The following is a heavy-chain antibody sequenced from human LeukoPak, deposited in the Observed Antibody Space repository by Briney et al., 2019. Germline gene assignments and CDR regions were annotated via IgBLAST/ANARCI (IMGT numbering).Heavy chain of an antibody. V-gene: IGHV1-69*13. D-gene: IGHD4-23*01. Sequence: ASVKVSCKASGGTFSSYAISWVRQALGQGLEWMGGIIPIFGTANYAQKFQGRVTITADESTSTAYMELSSLRSEDTAVYYCARAVVGTYYFDYWGQGTLVTVSS. CDR3: ARAVVGTYYFDY. CDR1: GGTFSSYA. CDR2: IIPIFGTA. J-gene: IGHJ4*02.